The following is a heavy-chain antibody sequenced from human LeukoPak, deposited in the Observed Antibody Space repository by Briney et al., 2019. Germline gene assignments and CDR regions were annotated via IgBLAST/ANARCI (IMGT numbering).Heavy chain of an antibody. V-gene: IGHV3-53*01. J-gene: IGHJ4*02. Sequence: GGSLRLSCVVSGSSVSNNYVSWVRQAPGKGLEWVSNIYGDGSTNYADSVKGRFTISRDNSKNTLYLQMNSLRAEDTAVYYCAKDEIPGTAVAGYWGQGTLVTVSS. CDR3: AKDEIPGTAVAGY. CDR1: GSSVSNNY. CDR2: IYGDGST. D-gene: IGHD6-19*01.